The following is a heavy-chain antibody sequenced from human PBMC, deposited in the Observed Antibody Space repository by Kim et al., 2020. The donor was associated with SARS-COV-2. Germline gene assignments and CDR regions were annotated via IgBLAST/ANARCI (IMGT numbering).Heavy chain of an antibody. Sequence: GGSLRLSCAASGFTFSSYGMHWVRQAPGKGLEWVAVISYDGSNKYYADSVKGRFTISRDNSKNTLYLQMNSLRAEDTAVYYCANDIVVVPAAMGVYDAFDIWGQGTMVTVSS. J-gene: IGHJ3*02. CDR2: ISYDGSNK. CDR3: ANDIVVVPAAMGVYDAFDI. V-gene: IGHV3-30*18. D-gene: IGHD2-2*01. CDR1: GFTFSSYG.